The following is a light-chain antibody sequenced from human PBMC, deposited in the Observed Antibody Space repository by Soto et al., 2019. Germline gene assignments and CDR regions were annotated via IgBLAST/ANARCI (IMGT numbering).Light chain of an antibody. V-gene: IGLV1-44*01. CDR3: AAWDGSLNAVL. CDR1: SSNIGANT. J-gene: IGLJ2*01. Sequence: QSVLTQPPSASGTPGQRVAISCTGSSSNIGANTLNWYRQLPGTAPTHLIYTNDQRPSGVPDRFSGSKSGTSAALAINGLQSEDEADYYCAAWDGSLNAVLFGGGTQLSVL. CDR2: TND.